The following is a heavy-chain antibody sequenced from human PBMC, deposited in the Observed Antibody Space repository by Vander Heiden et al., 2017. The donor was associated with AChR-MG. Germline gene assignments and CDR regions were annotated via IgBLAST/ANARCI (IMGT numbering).Heavy chain of an antibody. CDR2: IWYDGSNK. CDR1: GFTFSRYG. CDR3: ARDFYYDSSGYGFDY. V-gene: IGHV3-33*01. D-gene: IGHD3-22*01. J-gene: IGHJ4*02. Sequence: QVQLVESGGGVVQPGRSLRLSCAASGFTFSRYGMHWVRQAPGKGLEWVAVIWYDGSNKYYADSVKGRFTISRDNSKNTLYLQMNSLRAEDTAVYYCARDFYYDSSGYGFDYWGQGTLVTVSS.